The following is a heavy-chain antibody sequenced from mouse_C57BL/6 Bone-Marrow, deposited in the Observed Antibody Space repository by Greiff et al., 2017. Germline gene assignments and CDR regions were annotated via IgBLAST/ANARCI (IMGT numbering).Heavy chain of an antibody. D-gene: IGHD1-1*01. CDR1: GFTFSDYY. J-gene: IGHJ4*01. CDR2: INYDGSST. CDR3: ARDSHYGRGTYAMDY. V-gene: IGHV5-16*01. Sequence: EVKLMESEGGLVQPGSSMKLSCTASGFTFSDYYMAWVRQVPEKGLEWVANINYDGSSTYYLDSLKSRFIISRDNAKNILYRQMSSLKSEDTATYYCARDSHYGRGTYAMDYWGQGTSVTVSS.